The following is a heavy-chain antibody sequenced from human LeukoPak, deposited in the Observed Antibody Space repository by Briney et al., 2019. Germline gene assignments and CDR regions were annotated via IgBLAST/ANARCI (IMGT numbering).Heavy chain of an antibody. J-gene: IGHJ4*02. CDR2: FDPEDGET. CDR3: ATLVPYYDSSGYYFDY. V-gene: IGHV1-24*01. Sequence: ASVKVSCKVSGYTLTELSMHWVRQAPGKGLEWMGGFDPEDGETIYAQKFQGRVTMTVDTSTDTAYMELSSLRSEDTAVYYCATLVPYYDSSGYYFDYWGQGTLVTVSS. D-gene: IGHD3-22*01. CDR1: GYTLTELS.